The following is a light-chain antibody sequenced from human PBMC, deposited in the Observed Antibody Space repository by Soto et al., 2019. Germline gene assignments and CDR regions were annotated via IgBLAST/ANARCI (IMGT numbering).Light chain of an antibody. CDR1: QDITNY. CDR3: QHFDSLPYT. Sequence: DIQMTQSPSSLSASVGDRVTITCQASQDITNYLNWYQQKPGEAPKLLVHEASNLETGVPSRFSGGGSGTHYTFTISSIQPEDAATYFCQHFDSLPYTFGQGTKLEIK. CDR2: EAS. V-gene: IGKV1-33*01. J-gene: IGKJ2*01.